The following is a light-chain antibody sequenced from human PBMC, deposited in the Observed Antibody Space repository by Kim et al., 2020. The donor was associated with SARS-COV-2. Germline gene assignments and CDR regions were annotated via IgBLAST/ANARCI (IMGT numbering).Light chain of an antibody. CDR2: DNN. J-gene: IGLJ2*01. CDR1: SSSIGNNY. V-gene: IGLV1-51*01. Sequence: QSVLTQPPSVSAAPGQKVTISCSGRSSSIGNNYVSWYQKLPGTAPKLLIYDNNKRPSGIPDRFSGSKSGTSATLGITGLRTGDEADYYCGTWDSSLSAGVFGGGTRLTVL. CDR3: GTWDSSLSAGV.